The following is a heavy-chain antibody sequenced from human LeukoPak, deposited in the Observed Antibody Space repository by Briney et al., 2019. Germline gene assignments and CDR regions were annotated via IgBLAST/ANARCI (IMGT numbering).Heavy chain of an antibody. Sequence: GASVKVSCKDSGYTFTGYYMHWVRQAPGQGLEWMGWINPNSGGTNYAQKLQGWVTMTRDTSISTAYMELSRLRSDDTAVYYCARGDPAYGSGSYYNWGFDPWGQGTLVTVSS. CDR3: ARGDPAYGSGSYYNWGFDP. CDR2: INPNSGGT. J-gene: IGHJ5*02. CDR1: GYTFTGYY. V-gene: IGHV1-2*04. D-gene: IGHD3-10*01.